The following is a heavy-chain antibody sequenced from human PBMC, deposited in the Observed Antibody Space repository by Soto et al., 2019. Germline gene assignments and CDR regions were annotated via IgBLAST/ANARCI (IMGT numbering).Heavy chain of an antibody. CDR3: AKDLLIFGY. V-gene: IGHV3-23*01. J-gene: IGHJ4*02. Sequence: GGSLRLSCAASGFAFSNFAMTWVRQAPGKGLEWVSTINGSGGYTYYGDSVKGRFTISRDNSKNTLYLQMNSLRAEDTAVYYCAKDLLIFGYWGQGTLVTVSS. CDR1: GFAFSNFA. CDR2: INGSGGYT. D-gene: IGHD2-8*01.